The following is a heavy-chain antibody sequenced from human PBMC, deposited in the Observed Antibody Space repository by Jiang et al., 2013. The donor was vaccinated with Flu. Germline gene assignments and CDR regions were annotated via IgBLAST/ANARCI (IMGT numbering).Heavy chain of an antibody. CDR3: ARGVEPDAMSY. J-gene: IGHJ4*02. CDR2: TYYRSKWYN. Sequence: LGRTYYRSKWYNDYAVSVKSRITINPDTSKNQFSLQLNSVTPEDTAVYYCARGVEPDAMSYWGQGTLVTVSS. V-gene: IGHV6-1*01. D-gene: IGHD2-2*01.